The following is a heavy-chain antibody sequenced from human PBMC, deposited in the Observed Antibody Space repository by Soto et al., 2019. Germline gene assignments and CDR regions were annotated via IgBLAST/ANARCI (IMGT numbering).Heavy chain of an antibody. J-gene: IGHJ3*02. CDR3: ARGCTSSWYGWLCFDI. D-gene: IGHD6-13*01. Sequence: SETLSLTCAVYGGSFSGYYWSWIRQPPGKGLEWIEEINHSGSTNCNPSLKSRVTISVDTSKNQFSLKLSSVTAADTAVYYCARGCTSSWYGWLCFDIWGQGTMVTVSS. CDR1: GGSFSGYY. V-gene: IGHV4-34*01. CDR2: INHSGST.